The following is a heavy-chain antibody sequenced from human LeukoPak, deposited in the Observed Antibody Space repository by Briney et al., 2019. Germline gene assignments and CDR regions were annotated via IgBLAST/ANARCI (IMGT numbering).Heavy chain of an antibody. D-gene: IGHD6-19*01. CDR2: ISGSGGST. V-gene: IGHV3-23*01. CDR3: AKDRVAVAGTGRADYYYYYLDG. J-gene: IGHJ6*03. CDR1: GFTFSSYA. Sequence: PGGSLRLSCAASGFTFSSYAMSWVRQAPGKGLEWVSAISGSGGSTYYADSVKGRFTISRDNSKNTLYLQMNSLRAEDTAVYYCAKDRVAVAGTGRADYYYYYLDGWGKGTTVTVSS.